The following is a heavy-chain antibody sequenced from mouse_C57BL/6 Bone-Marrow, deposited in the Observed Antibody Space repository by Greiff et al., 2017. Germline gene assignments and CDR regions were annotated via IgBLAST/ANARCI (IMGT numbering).Heavy chain of an antibody. CDR2: INPSTGGT. V-gene: IGHV1-42*01. CDR1: GYSFTGYY. CDR3: ARTDGSRSDFDD. D-gene: IGHD1-1*01. J-gene: IGHJ2*01. Sequence: EVKLVESGPELVKPGASVKISCKASGYSFTGYYMNWVKQSPEKSLEWIGEINPSTGGTTYTQKFKAKATLTVDKSSSTAYMQLKSLTSEDSAVYYCARTDGSRSDFDDWGQGTTLTVSS.